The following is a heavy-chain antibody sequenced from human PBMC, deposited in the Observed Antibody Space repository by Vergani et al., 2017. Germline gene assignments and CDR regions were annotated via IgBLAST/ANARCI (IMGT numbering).Heavy chain of an antibody. CDR2: IYTSGST. CDR3: ARTGNYGEYYFDY. V-gene: IGHV4-61*02. J-gene: IGHJ4*02. D-gene: IGHD1-7*01. CDR1: GGSISSGSYY. Sequence: QVQLQESGPGLVKPSQTLSLTCTVSGGSISSGSYYWSWIRQPAGKGLEWIGRIYTSGSTNYNPSLKSRVTISVDTSKNQFSLKLSSVTAADTAVYYCARTGNYGEYYFDYWGQGTLVTVSS.